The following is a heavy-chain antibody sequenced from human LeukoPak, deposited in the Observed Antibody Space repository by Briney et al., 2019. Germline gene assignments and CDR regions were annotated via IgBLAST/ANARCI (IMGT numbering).Heavy chain of an antibody. D-gene: IGHD2-15*01. CDR1: GGSISSYY. J-gene: IGHJ6*03. Sequence: PSETLSLTCTVSGGSISSYYWSWIRQTPGKGLEWIGYIYYSGSTNYNPSLKSRVTISVDTSKNQFSLKLSSVTAADTAVYYCARAGCSGDSCYRGYYYYYMDVWGKGTTVTVSS. CDR3: ARAGCSGDSCYRGYYYYYMDV. V-gene: IGHV4-59*01. CDR2: IYYSGST.